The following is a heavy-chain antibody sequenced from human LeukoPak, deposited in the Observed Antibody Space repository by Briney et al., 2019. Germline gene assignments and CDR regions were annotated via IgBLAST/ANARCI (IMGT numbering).Heavy chain of an antibody. V-gene: IGHV4-59*12. D-gene: IGHD5-18*01. Sequence: SETLSLTCTVSGGSISSYYWSWIRQPPGKGLEWIGYIYYSGSTNYNPSLKSRVTISVDTSKNQFSLKLSSVTAADTAVYYCARGRKGLYSYYRSVHWFDPWGQGTLVTVSS. CDR2: IYYSGST. J-gene: IGHJ5*02. CDR3: ARGRKGLYSYYRSVHWFDP. CDR1: GGSISSYY.